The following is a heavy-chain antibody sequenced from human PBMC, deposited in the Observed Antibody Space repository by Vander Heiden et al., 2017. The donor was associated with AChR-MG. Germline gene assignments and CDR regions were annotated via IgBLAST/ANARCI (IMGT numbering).Heavy chain of an antibody. CDR2: IIPILGIA. D-gene: IGHD6-6*01. CDR1: GGTFSSYA. CDR3: ARATGGQLVPNY. J-gene: IGHJ4*02. Sequence: QVQLVQPGAEVKKPGSSVKVSCKASGGTFSSYAISWVRQAPGQGLEWMGRIIPILGIANDAQKFQGRVTITADKSTSKAYMELSSLRSEDTAVYYCARATGGQLVPNYWGQGNLVTVSS. V-gene: IGHV1-69*04.